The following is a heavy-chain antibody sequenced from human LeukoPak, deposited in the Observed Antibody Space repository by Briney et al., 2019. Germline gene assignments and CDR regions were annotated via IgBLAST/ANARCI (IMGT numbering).Heavy chain of an antibody. CDR3: AREGIYGDYFDY. J-gene: IGHJ4*02. CDR2: ISSSGYTI. D-gene: IGHD4-17*01. V-gene: IGHV3-48*03. Sequence: GGSLRLSCAASGFTFSSYEFNWVRQVPGKGLEWVSYISSSGYTIYYADSVKGRFTVSRDNAKNSLFLQMNGLRAEDTAIYYCAREGIYGDYFDYWGQGALVTVSS. CDR1: GFTFSSYE.